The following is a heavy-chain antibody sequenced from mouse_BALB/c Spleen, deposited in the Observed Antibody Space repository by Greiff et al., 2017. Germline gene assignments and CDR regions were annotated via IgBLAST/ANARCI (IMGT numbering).Heavy chain of an antibody. CDR1: GFTFSDYG. CDR2: ISNLAYSI. V-gene: IGHV5-15*02. D-gene: IGHD1-2*01. Sequence: EVQRVESGGGLVQPGGSRKLSCAASGFTFSDYGMAWVRQAPGKGPEWVAFISNLAYSIYYADTVTGRFTISRENAKNTLYLEMSSLRSEDTAMYYCAIITTATSWFAYWGQGTLVTVSA. CDR3: AIITTATSWFAY. J-gene: IGHJ3*01.